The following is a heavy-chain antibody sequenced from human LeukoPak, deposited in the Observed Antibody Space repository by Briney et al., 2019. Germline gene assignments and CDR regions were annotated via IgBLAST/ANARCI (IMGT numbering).Heavy chain of an antibody. J-gene: IGHJ6*03. CDR3: ARDGEDSMDV. V-gene: IGHV4-59*11. D-gene: IGHD7-27*01. Sequence: SETLSLTCTVSGGSISSHYWSWIRQPPGKGLEWIGYIYYSGSTNYNPPLKSRVTISVDTSKNQFSLKLSSVTAAATAVYYCARDGEDSMDVWGKGTTVTVSS. CDR2: IYYSGST. CDR1: GGSISSHY.